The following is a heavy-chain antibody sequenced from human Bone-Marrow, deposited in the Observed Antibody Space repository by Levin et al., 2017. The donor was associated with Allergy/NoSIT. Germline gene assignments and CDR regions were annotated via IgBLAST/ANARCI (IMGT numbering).Heavy chain of an antibody. D-gene: IGHD1-14*01. CDR3: AREGTPQSWDY. CDR1: GGSISRSPYY. V-gene: IGHV4-39*07. CDR2: IYYIGNT. Sequence: SETLSLTCTVSGGSISRSPYYWVWIRQPPGKGLEWIGSIYYIGNTYYNPSLKSRATISVDTSKNLFSLKLSSVTAADTAVYYCAREGTPQSWDYWGQGTLVTVSS. J-gene: IGHJ4*01.